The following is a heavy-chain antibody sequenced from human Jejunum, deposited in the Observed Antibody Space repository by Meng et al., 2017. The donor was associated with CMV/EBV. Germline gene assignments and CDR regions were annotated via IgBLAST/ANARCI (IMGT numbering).Heavy chain of an antibody. Sequence: QVQLVQSGAEVKKPGASVKVSCKASGYTFTEYGISWVRQAPGQGLEWIGWVSAYDGDTNYAQKVRGRVTMTRDTSTTTAYMELRSLRSDDSAIYYCARATNPEYFQYWGQGTLGTVSS. J-gene: IGHJ1*01. V-gene: IGHV1-18*04. CDR1: GYTFTEYG. CDR2: VSAYDGDT. CDR3: ARATNPEYFQY.